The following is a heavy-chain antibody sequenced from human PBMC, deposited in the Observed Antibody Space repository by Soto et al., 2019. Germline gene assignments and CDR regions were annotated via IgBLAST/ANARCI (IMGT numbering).Heavy chain of an antibody. CDR2: IVVGSGNT. D-gene: IGHD3-10*01. CDR3: AAEWDGSGIYGDGMDV. J-gene: IGHJ6*02. Sequence: SVKVSCKASGFTFTSSAVQWVRQARGQRLEWIGWIVVGSGNTNYAQKFQERVTITRDMSTSTAYMELSSLRSEDTAVYYCAAEWDGSGIYGDGMDVWGQGTTVTVSS. V-gene: IGHV1-58*01. CDR1: GFTFTSSA.